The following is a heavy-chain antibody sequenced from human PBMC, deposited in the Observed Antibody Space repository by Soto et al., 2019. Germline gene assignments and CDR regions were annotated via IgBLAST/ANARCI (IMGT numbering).Heavy chain of an antibody. CDR1: GGSISNCDCY. V-gene: IGHV4-39*01. CDR2: VHRGGTI. Sequence: PSETLSLTCSVSGGSISNCDCYWGWIRQSPGRGLEWLGSVHRGGTIQYNPSLKGRVTVSADMSKNQLSLRLTSVTAADTAIYYCARHDQWLVGLAHWGRGTLVTVSS. D-gene: IGHD6-19*01. J-gene: IGHJ4*02. CDR3: ARHDQWLVGLAH.